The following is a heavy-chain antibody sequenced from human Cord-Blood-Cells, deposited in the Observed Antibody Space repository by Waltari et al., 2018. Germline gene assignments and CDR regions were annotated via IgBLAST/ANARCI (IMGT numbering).Heavy chain of an antibody. D-gene: IGHD6-13*01. CDR1: GYTFTGYY. J-gene: IGHJ4*02. Sequence: QVQLVQSGAEVKKPGASVKVSCKASGYTFTGYYMHWVRQAPGQGLEWSGWINPIRGGTNYAQKFQGRVTMTRDTSISTAYMELSRLRSDDTAVYYCAREGIAAAGDYWGQGTLVTVSS. CDR3: AREGIAAAGDY. V-gene: IGHV1-2*02. CDR2: INPIRGGT.